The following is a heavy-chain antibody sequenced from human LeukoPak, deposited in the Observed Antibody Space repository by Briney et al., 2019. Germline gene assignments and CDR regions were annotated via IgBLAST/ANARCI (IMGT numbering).Heavy chain of an antibody. CDR2: ISSSGTTI. D-gene: IGHD2-2*01. CDR3: ARGDQLLND. CDR1: GFTFNSYE. Sequence: AGGSLRLSCAASGFTFNSYEMNWVRQAPGKGLEWVSYISSSGTTIYYADSVKGRFTISRDNAKNSLYLQMNSLRVEDTAVYYCARGDQLLNDRGQGTLVTVSS. V-gene: IGHV3-48*03. J-gene: IGHJ4*02.